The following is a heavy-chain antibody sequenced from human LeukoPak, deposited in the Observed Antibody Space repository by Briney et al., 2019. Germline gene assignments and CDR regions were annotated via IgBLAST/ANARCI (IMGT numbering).Heavy chain of an antibody. D-gene: IGHD6-19*01. Sequence: SETLSLTCTVSGGSISSYYWSWIRQPPGKGLEWIGEINHSGSTNYNPSLKSRVTMSVDTSKNQFSLNLSSVTAADTAVYYCARVFSVAGTFDYWGQGTLVTVSS. CDR2: INHSGST. CDR3: ARVFSVAGTFDY. J-gene: IGHJ4*02. V-gene: IGHV4-34*01. CDR1: GGSISSYY.